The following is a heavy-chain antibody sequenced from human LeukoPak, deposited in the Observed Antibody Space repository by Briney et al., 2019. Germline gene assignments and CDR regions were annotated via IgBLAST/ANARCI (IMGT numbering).Heavy chain of an antibody. CDR2: ISSSGSTI. CDR3: ARDKSGGATSFDY. J-gene: IGHJ4*02. V-gene: IGHV3-11*01. CDR1: GFSFSNYG. Sequence: GGSLRLSCVGSGFSFSNYGMHWIRQAPGKGLEWVSYISSSGSTIYYADSVKGRFTISRDNAKNSLYLQMNSLRAEDTAVYYCARDKSGGATSFDYWGQGTLVTVSS. D-gene: IGHD1-26*01.